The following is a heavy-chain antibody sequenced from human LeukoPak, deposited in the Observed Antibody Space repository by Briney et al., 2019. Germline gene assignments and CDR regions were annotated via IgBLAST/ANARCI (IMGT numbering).Heavy chain of an antibody. CDR1: GYTFTSYG. D-gene: IGHD2-2*02. V-gene: IGHV1-18*04. J-gene: IGHJ6*02. Sequence: ASVKVSCKASGYTFTSYGISWVRQAPGQGLEWMGWISAYNGNTNYAQKFQGRVTMTRDTSISTAYMELSRLRSDDTAVYYCARDEDIVVVPAARPSYGTDVWGQGTTVTVSS. CDR2: ISAYNGNT. CDR3: ARDEDIVVVPAARPSYGTDV.